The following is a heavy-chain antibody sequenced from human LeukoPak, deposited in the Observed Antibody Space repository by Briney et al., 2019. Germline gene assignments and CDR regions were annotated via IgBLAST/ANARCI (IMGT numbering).Heavy chain of an antibody. CDR2: IKQDGSEK. CDR3: ARPPYYYDSTPDAFDI. J-gene: IGHJ3*02. Sequence: GGSLRLSCAASGFTFSSYWMSWVRQAPGKGLEWVANIKQDGSEKYYVDSVKGRFTISRDNAKNSLYLQMNSLRAEDTAVYYCARPPYYYDSTPDAFDIWGQGTMVTVSS. D-gene: IGHD3-22*01. CDR1: GFTFSSYW. V-gene: IGHV3-7*01.